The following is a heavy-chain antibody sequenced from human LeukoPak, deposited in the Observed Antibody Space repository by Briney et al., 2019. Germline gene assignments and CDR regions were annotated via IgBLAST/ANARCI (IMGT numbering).Heavy chain of an antibody. D-gene: IGHD6-13*01. J-gene: IGHJ5*02. CDR2: IYYGGST. CDR3: ARGRSSSWDNCFDP. Sequence: SETLSLTCTVSGGSISSYYWSWIRQPPGKGLEWIGYIYYGGSTNYNPSLKSRVSISADTSRIQFSLKLSSVTAADTAAYYCARGRSSSWDNCFDPWGQGTLVTVSS. CDR1: GGSISSYY. V-gene: IGHV4-59*01.